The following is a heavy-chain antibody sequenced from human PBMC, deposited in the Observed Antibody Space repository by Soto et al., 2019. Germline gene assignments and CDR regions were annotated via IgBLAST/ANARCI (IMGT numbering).Heavy chain of an antibody. J-gene: IGHJ5*02. Sequence: GGSLRLSCAASGFTFSSYSMNWVRQAPGKGLEWVSSISSSSSYIYYADSVKGRFTISRDNAKNSLYLQMNSLRAEDTAVYYCARDLGFNLGELSLHWFDPWGQGTLVTVSS. CDR1: GFTFSSYS. V-gene: IGHV3-21*01. CDR3: ARDLGFNLGELSLHWFDP. CDR2: ISSSSSYI. D-gene: IGHD3-16*02.